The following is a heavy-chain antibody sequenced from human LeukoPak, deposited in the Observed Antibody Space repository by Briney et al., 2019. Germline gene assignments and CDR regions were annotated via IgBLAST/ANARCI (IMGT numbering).Heavy chain of an antibody. J-gene: IGHJ4*02. CDR2: VRRKAHNYAT. CDR3: VRHEATIDF. V-gene: IGHV3-73*01. Sequence: GGSLRLSCATSGFTFSDSGIHWVRQASGKGLEWAGQVRRKAHNYATAYAASVEGRFTISRDDSKNTAYLQMNNLKTDDTAVYYCVRHEATIDFWGQGTLVTVSS. CDR1: GFTFSDSG.